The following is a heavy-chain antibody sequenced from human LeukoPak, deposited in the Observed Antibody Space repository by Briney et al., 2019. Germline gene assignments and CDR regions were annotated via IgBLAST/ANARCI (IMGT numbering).Heavy chain of an antibody. CDR1: GFTFSGYA. CDR2: ISSNGGST. V-gene: IGHV3-64D*06. CDR3: VKESSYALPDY. Sequence: GGSLRLSCSASGFTFSGYAMHWVRQAPGKGLEYVSAISSNGGSTYYADSVKGRFTISRDNSKNTLYLQMSSLRAEDTAVYYCVKESSYALPDYWGQGTLVTVSS. D-gene: IGHD6-6*01. J-gene: IGHJ4*02.